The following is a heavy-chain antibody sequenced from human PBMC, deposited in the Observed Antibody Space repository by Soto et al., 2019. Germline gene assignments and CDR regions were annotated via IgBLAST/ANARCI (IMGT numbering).Heavy chain of an antibody. Sequence: QVQLVQSGAEVKKPGSSVKVSCKASGGTFSSYAISWVRQAPGQGLEWMGGIIPIFGTANYAQKFQGRVTITADESTSTAYMELSSLRSEDTVVYYCARRVGRVEYQLPTGWFDPWGQGTLVTVSS. D-gene: IGHD2-2*01. J-gene: IGHJ5*02. CDR2: IIPIFGTA. CDR1: GGTFSSYA. V-gene: IGHV1-69*01. CDR3: ARRVGRVEYQLPTGWFDP.